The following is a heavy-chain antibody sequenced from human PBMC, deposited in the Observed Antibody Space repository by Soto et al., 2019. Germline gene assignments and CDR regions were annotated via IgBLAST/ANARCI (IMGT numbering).Heavy chain of an antibody. V-gene: IGHV4-59*08. CDR3: ARQGERGLFLGCSAP. CDR1: GGSISSYY. D-gene: IGHD3-3*01. Sequence: PSETLSLTCTVSGGSISSYYWSWIRQPPGKGLEWIGYIYYSGSTNYNPSLKSRVTISVDTSKNQFSLKLSSVTAADTAVYYCARQGERGLFLGCSAPGGRGPRATVPS. CDR2: IYYSGST. J-gene: IGHJ5*02.